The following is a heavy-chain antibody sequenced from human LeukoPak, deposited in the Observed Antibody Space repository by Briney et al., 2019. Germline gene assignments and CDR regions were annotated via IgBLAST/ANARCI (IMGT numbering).Heavy chain of an antibody. V-gene: IGHV1-18*01. J-gene: IGHJ4*02. Sequence: ASVKVSCKASGYTFTSYGISWVRQAPGQGLEWMGWISAYNGNTNYAQKLQGRVTMTTDTSTSTAYMERRSLRSDDTAVYYCARGTSRFLEWLSGVDYWGQGTLVTVSS. CDR3: ARGTSRFLEWLSGVDY. CDR1: GYTFTSYG. D-gene: IGHD3-3*01. CDR2: ISAYNGNT.